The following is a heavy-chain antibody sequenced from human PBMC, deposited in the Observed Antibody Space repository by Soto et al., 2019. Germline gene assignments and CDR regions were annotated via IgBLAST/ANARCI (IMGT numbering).Heavy chain of an antibody. D-gene: IGHD3-22*01. CDR1: GFDFGDYY. CDR3: VRPYYSSSWFPFDR. V-gene: IGHV3-11*01. CDR2: IDSDDGIT. Sequence: GGSLRLSCTASGFDFGDYYMSWIRQAPGKGLEWVSYIDSDDGITHYTDSVKRRFTISRDDAKQSLYLQMNSLRGEDTALYYCVRPYYSSSWFPFDRWGQGTLVTVFS. J-gene: IGHJ5*02.